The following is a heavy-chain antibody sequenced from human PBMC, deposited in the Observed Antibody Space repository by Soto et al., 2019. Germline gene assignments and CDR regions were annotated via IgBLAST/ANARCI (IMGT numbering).Heavy chain of an antibody. J-gene: IGHJ6*02. CDR3: SRDPLPYDYPSSPYYGMDV. CDR2: INPNSGGT. V-gene: IGHV1-2*04. D-gene: IGHD3-16*01. CDR1: GYTFTGYY. Sequence: ASVKVSCKASGYTFTGYYMHWVRQAPGQGLEWMGWINPNSGGTNYAQKIQGWVTMTRDTSISTAYMELSRLRSEDTAVYFCSRDPLPYDYPSSPYYGMDVWGQGTTVTVSS.